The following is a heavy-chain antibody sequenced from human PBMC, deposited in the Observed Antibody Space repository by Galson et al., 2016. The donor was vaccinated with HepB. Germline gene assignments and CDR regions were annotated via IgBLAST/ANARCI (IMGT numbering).Heavy chain of an antibody. Sequence: SLRLSCAASGFTFSGFSMNWIRQAPGKGLEWVSSISGSSSYIYYADSVKGRLAISRDNARNSLYLQMNTLRAEDTAVYYCARYYASGSSNWFDPWGQGTLVTVSS. V-gene: IGHV3-21*01. CDR3: ARYYASGSSNWFDP. D-gene: IGHD3-10*01. CDR1: GFTFSGFS. CDR2: ISGSSSYI. J-gene: IGHJ5*02.